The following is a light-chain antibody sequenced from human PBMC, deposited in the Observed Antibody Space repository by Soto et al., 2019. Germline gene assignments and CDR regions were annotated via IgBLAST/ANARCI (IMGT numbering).Light chain of an antibody. CDR2: KAS. V-gene: IGKV1-5*03. J-gene: IGKJ1*01. Sequence: DIQMTQSPSTLSASVGDRVTITCRASQSISVWSAWYQQKPGKAPKLLIYKASTLESGVPSRFSGSGSGTEFTLTISSLQPDDFATYYCQQYKTSSWAFGQGTKVDSK. CDR1: QSISVW. CDR3: QQYKTSSWA.